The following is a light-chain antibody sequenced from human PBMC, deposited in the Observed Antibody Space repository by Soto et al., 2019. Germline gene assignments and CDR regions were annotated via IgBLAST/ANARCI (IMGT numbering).Light chain of an antibody. CDR3: QQRSNWPPIT. CDR1: QSVSSY. V-gene: IGKV3-11*01. J-gene: IGKJ5*01. Sequence: IVLTQSPATLYLSPGERATLSCRASQSVSSYLAWYQQKPGQAPSLHLYDASHRATGIPPRFSGSESGTDFTITISSLELEDFAVYCGQQRSNWPPITFGQGTRREMK. CDR2: DAS.